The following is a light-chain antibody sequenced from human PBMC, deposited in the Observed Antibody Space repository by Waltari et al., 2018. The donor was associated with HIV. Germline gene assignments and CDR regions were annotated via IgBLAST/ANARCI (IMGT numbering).Light chain of an antibody. CDR1: SLRSYY. Sequence: SSNLTQDASVSVALGQTVRIPCQGDSLRSYYASWYQQKPGPATAVVFFGRNNRPSGIPDRFSGASSGNTASLTITGAQAEDEADYYCHSRDSSGYHVVFGGGTKVTVL. CDR3: HSRDSSGYHVV. J-gene: IGLJ2*01. CDR2: GRN. V-gene: IGLV3-19*01.